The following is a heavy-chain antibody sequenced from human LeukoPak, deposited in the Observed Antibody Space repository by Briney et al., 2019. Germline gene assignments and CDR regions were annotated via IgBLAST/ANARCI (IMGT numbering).Heavy chain of an antibody. Sequence: SETLSLTCTVSGGSISSSSYYWGWIRQPPGKGLEWIGSIYYSGSTYYNPSLKSRVTISVDTSKNQFSLKLSSVTAADTAVYYCARRGVVGATWHLQPDYWGQGTLVTVSS. J-gene: IGHJ4*02. CDR3: ARRGVVGATWHLQPDY. CDR1: GGSISSSSYY. D-gene: IGHD1-26*01. CDR2: IYYSGST. V-gene: IGHV4-39*01.